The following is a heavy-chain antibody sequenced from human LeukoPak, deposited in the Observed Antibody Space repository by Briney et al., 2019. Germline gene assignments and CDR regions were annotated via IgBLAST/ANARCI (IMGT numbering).Heavy chain of an antibody. Sequence: GESLKISCKGAGSIFTSYWISWVRQLPGKGLEWMGRIDPSDSYTNYSPSFQGHVTISADKSISAAYLQWSSLKASDTAMYYCARVQRGYSYGPYYFDYWGQGTLVTVSS. J-gene: IGHJ4*02. D-gene: IGHD5-18*01. CDR1: GSIFTSYW. V-gene: IGHV5-10-1*01. CDR2: IDPSDSYT. CDR3: ARVQRGYSYGPYYFDY.